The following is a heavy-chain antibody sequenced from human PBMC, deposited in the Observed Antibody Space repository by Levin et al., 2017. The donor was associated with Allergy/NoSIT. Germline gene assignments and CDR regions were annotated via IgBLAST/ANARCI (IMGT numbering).Heavy chain of an antibody. CDR3: TRQFDDILTGHYNYYYYYMDV. Sequence: GESLKISCAASGFTFSGSAMHWVRQASGKGLEWVGRIRSKANSYATAYDVSVKGRFIVSREDSKNTAYLQMNSLKTEDTAVYYCTRQFDDILTGHYNYYYYYMDVWGKGTTVTVSS. V-gene: IGHV3-73*01. J-gene: IGHJ6*03. CDR2: IRSKANSYAT. D-gene: IGHD3-9*01. CDR1: GFTFSGSA.